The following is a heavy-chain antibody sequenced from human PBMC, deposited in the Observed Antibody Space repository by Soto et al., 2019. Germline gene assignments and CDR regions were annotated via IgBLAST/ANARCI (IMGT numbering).Heavy chain of an antibody. CDR2: IIPILGIA. CDR3: ARWLHERGENWFDP. D-gene: IGHD3-16*01. Sequence: GASVKISCKASGGTFSSYTISWVRQAPGQGLEWMGRIIPILGIADYAQKFQGRVTITADKSTSTAYMELSSLRSEDTAVYYCARWLHERGENWFDPWGQGTLVTVPQ. CDR1: GGTFSSYT. V-gene: IGHV1-69*02. J-gene: IGHJ5*02.